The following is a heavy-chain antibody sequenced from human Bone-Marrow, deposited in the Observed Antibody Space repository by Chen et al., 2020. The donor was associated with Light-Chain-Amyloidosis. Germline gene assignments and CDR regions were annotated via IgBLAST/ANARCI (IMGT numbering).Heavy chain of an antibody. CDR2: IYPDDSDA. CDR3: ARRRDGYNFDY. CDR1: GYTLPNYW. V-gene: IGHV5-51*01. Sequence: EVQLEQSGPEVKKPGESLKISCKGSGYTLPNYWIGWVRQMPGNGLEWMGVIYPDDSDARYSPSFDGQVTISADKSITTAYLQWRSLKASDTAMYYCARRRDGYNFDYWGQGTLVTVSS. J-gene: IGHJ4*02. D-gene: IGHD5-12*01.